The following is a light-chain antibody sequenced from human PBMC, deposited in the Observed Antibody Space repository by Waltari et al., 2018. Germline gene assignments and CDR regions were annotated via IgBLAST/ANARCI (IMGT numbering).Light chain of an antibody. CDR1: QSVASN. CDR2: DAS. CDR3: QQYNRWPPIT. V-gene: IGKV3-15*01. J-gene: IGKJ5*01. Sequence: EVVLTQSPATLSVSPGERATLSCRVSQSVASNLAWYQQRRGQAPRLLIYDASTRVTSIPARFSGSGSGTDFTLTISGLQSDDSAVYFCQQYNRWPPITFGQGTRLEVK.